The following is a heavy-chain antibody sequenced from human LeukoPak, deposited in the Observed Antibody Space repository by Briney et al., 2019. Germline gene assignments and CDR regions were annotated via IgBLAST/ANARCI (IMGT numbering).Heavy chain of an antibody. V-gene: IGHV4-31*03. CDR2: IYSSGTT. Sequence: SQTLSLTCRVSGGSMNSGNYYWSWIRQHPGRGLEWIGSIYSSGTTYYNPSLKSRVTISVDTSKNQFSLILSSVTAADTAVYYCASSAATYYSYFYYYMGVWGNGTTVTVSS. CDR3: ASSAATYYSYFYYYMGV. CDR1: GGSMNSGNYY. J-gene: IGHJ6*03. D-gene: IGHD6-25*01.